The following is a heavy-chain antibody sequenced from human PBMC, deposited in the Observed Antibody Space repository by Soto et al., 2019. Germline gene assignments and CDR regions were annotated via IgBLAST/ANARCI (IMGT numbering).Heavy chain of an antibody. D-gene: IGHD3-22*01. J-gene: IGHJ4*02. CDR1: GFTFSSYG. CDR3: AKEQTQHYYDNSAYPGPFDH. CDR2: ISHHGANK. V-gene: IGHV3-30*18. Sequence: GCLLLSCAASGFTFSSYGMHWVRQAPGKGPEWVAVISHHGANKYFADSVKVRFIISRDNSKNTLYLEMNSLRAEDTAVYYCAKEQTQHYYDNSAYPGPFDHWDQGTLVTVYS.